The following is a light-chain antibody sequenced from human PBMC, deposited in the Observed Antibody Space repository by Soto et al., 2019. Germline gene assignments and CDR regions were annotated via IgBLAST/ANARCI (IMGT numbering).Light chain of an antibody. Sequence: ENVLTQSPGTLSLSPGERATLSCRASQSVSSRYLAWYQQKPGQAPRLLIYGAYSRATSVPDRFSGSGSGTDFTLTISRLEPEDFAVYYCHHYDDSPPITFRQGTRLEI. CDR2: GAY. V-gene: IGKV3-20*01. J-gene: IGKJ5*01. CDR1: QSVSSRY. CDR3: HHYDDSPPIT.